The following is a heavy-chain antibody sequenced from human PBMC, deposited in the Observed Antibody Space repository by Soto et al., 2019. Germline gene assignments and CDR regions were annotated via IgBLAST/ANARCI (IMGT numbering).Heavy chain of an antibody. J-gene: IGHJ3*01. Sequence: QLQLQESGPGLVKPPETLSLKCAVSGGSVSSGKYFWGWLSQLPGTALEWIGNIYYNGDTYYSPSLKSRATMSVDTDENHFSLSLTSVTAAVSAVYYCASQLSDNEIQGHAYYFWCQETLVSDSS. CDR2: IYYNGDT. CDR1: GGSVSSGKYF. D-gene: IGHD1-1*01. V-gene: IGHV4-39*01. CDR3: ASQLSDNEIQGHAYYF.